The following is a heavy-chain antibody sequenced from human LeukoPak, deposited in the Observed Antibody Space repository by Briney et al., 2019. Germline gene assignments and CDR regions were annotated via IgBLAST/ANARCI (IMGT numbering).Heavy chain of an antibody. J-gene: IGHJ4*02. D-gene: IGHD6-13*01. CDR1: GYSISSGYY. V-gene: IGHV4-38-2*02. CDR3: ARVEESSSPD. CDR2: IYHSGST. Sequence: EPSETLSLTCTVSGYSISSGYYWGWIRQPPGKGLEWIGSIYHSGSTYYNPSLKSRVTISVDTSKNQFSLKLSSVTAADTAVYYCARVEESSSPDWGQGTLVTVSS.